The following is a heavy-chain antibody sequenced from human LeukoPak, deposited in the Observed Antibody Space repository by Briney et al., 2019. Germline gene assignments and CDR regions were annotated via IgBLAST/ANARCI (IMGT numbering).Heavy chain of an antibody. V-gene: IGHV7-4-1*02. J-gene: IGHJ4*02. D-gene: IGHD2-15*01. CDR3: ARGLACSGGSCYDY. CDR1: GYTFTSYA. CDR2: INTNTGNP. Sequence: ASVKVSCKASGYTFTSYAMNWVRQAPGQGLEWMGWINTNTGNPTCAQGFTGRFVFSLDTSVSTAYLQISSLKAEDTAVYYCARGLACSGGSCYDYWGQGTLVTVSS.